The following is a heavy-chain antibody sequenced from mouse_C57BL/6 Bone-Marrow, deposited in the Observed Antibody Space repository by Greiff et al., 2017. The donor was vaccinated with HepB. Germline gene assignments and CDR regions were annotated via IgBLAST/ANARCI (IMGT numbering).Heavy chain of an antibody. V-gene: IGHV1-19*01. CDR3: ARGGYYAWFAY. Sequence: VQLKQSGPVLVKPGASVKMSCKASGYTFTDYYMNWVKQSHGKSLEWIGVINPYNGGTSYNQKFKGKATLTVDKSSSTAYMELNSLTSEDSAVYYCARGGYYAWFAYWGQGTLVTVSA. CDR2: INPYNGGT. J-gene: IGHJ3*01. D-gene: IGHD2-3*01. CDR1: GYTFTDYY.